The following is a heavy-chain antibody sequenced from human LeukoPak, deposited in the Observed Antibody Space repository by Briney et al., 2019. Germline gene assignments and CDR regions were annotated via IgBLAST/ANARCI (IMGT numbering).Heavy chain of an antibody. Sequence: GASVKVSCKASGYTFTSYYMHWVRQAPGQGLEWMGIINPSGGSTSYAQKFQGRVTMTRDTSTSTVYMELSSLRSEDTAVYYCARVPGYCSGGSCAHAFDIWGQGTMVTVSS. V-gene: IGHV1-46*01. CDR3: ARVPGYCSGGSCAHAFDI. D-gene: IGHD2-15*01. CDR2: INPSGGST. J-gene: IGHJ3*02. CDR1: GYTFTSYY.